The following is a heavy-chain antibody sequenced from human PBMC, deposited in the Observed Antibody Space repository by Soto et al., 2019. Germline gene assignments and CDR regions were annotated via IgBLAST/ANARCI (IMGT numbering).Heavy chain of an antibody. CDR1: GGSISSTTYY. CDR3: ARSFGWYAIDH. V-gene: IGHV4-39*07. J-gene: IGHJ4*02. Sequence: SETLSLTCTVSGGSISSTTYYWGWMRQPPGKGLEWIASFFIGGNTYYNPSLKSRVTISVDTSKNQFSLKLSSVTAADTALYYCARSFGWYAIDHWGQGTLVTVSS. D-gene: IGHD6-19*01. CDR2: FFIGGNT.